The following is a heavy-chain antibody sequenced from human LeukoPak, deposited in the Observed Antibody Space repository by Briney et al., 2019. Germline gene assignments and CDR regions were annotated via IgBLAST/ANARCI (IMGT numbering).Heavy chain of an antibody. J-gene: IGHJ3*02. V-gene: IGHV4-38-2*02. CDR3: ASYTDAFDI. Sequence: PSETLSLTCTVYGYSISSGYYWGWIRQPPGKGLEWIGSIYHSGSTYYNPSLKSRVTISVDTSKNQFSLKLSSVTAADTAVYYCASYTDAFDIWGQGTMVTVSS. CDR2: IYHSGST. CDR1: GYSISSGYY. D-gene: IGHD3-16*01.